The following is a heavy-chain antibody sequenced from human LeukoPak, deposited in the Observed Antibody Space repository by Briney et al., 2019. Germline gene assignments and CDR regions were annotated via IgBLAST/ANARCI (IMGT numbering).Heavy chain of an antibody. CDR2: IYTSGST. V-gene: IGHV4-4*07. D-gene: IGHD3-3*01. J-gene: IGHJ6*02. CDR3: ARDQVEWLSAGHGMDV. Sequence: SETLSLTCTVSGGFISSYYWSWIRQPAGKGLEWIGRIYTSGSTNYNPSLKSRVTMSVDTSKNQFSLKLSSVTAADTAVYYCARDQVEWLSAGHGMDVWGQGTTVTVSS. CDR1: GGFISSYY.